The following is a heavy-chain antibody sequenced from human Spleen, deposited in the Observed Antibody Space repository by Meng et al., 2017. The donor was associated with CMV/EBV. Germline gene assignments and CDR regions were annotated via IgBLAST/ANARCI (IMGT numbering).Heavy chain of an antibody. Sequence: ASVKVSCKASGYTFTAYYMHWVRQAPGQGLEWMGKINPSDGDTTYTQNLQDRVTMTRDTSTSTVYMEINTLRSEDTAVYYCARGGGFIAVADYYYYGMDVWGQGTTVTVSS. CDR1: GYTFTAYY. D-gene: IGHD6-19*01. J-gene: IGHJ6*02. V-gene: IGHV1-46*04. CDR3: ARGGGFIAVADYYYYGMDV. CDR2: INPSDGDT.